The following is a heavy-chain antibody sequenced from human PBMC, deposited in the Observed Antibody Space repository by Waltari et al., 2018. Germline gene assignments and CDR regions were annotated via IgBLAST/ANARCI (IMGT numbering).Heavy chain of an antibody. V-gene: IGHV3-9*01. CDR1: GFTFDDYA. J-gene: IGHJ4*02. CDR3: AKDRAGRGFTYFDY. CDR2: IRWNRGSR. Sequence: EVQLVESGGGLVQPGRSLRLSCAASGFTFDDYAMHWVRQAPGKGLEWVSGIRWNRGSRGDADSVKGRFTISRDNAKNSLYLQMNSLRAEDTALYYCAKDRAGRGFTYFDYWGQGTLVTVSS.